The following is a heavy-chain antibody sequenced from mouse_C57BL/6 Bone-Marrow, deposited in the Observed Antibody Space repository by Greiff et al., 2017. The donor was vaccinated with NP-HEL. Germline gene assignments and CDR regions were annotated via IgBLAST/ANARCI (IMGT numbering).Heavy chain of an antibody. V-gene: IGHV1-26*01. CDR2: INPNNGGT. CDR3: ARVDSGYAMDY. D-gene: IGHD3-2*02. Sequence: EVQLQQSGPELVKPGASVKISCKASGYTFTDYYMNWVKQSHGKSLEWIGDINPNNGGTSYNQKFKGKATLTVDKSSSTAYMELRSLTSEDSAVYYCARVDSGYAMDYWGQGTSVTVSS. CDR1: GYTFTDYY. J-gene: IGHJ4*01.